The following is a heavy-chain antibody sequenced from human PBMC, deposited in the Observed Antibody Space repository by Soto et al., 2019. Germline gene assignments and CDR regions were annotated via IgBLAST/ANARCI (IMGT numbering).Heavy chain of an antibody. Sequence: PGGSLRLSCAASGFTFSSYGMHWVSQAPGRGLEWVAVISYDGSNKYYADSVKGRFTISRDNSKNTLYLQMNSLRAEDTAVYYCAKVVDSSSSVPGSGYWGQGTLVTVSS. D-gene: IGHD6-6*01. J-gene: IGHJ4*02. CDR2: ISYDGSNK. V-gene: IGHV3-30*18. CDR1: GFTFSSYG. CDR3: AKVVDSSSSVPGSGY.